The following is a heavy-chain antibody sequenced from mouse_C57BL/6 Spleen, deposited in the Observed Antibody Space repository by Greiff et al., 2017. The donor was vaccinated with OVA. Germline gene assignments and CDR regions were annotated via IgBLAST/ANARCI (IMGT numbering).Heavy chain of an antibody. J-gene: IGHJ3*01. CDR1: GFSFSSYA. D-gene: IGHD2-3*01. V-gene: IGHV5-9-1*02. Sequence: EVQLVESGEGLVKPGGSLKLSCAASGFSFSSYAMSWVRQTPEKRLEWVAYISSGGDYIYYADTVKGRFTISRDNARNTLYLQMSSLKSEDTAMYYCTREGDGYYQAWFAYWGQGTLVTVSA. CDR3: TREGDGYYQAWFAY. CDR2: ISSGGDYI.